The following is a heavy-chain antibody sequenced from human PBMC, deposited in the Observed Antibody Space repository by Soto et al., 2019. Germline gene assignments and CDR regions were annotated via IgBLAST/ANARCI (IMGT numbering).Heavy chain of an antibody. CDR2: IIPIFGTA. CDR3: ARRATVTKMPGWFDP. D-gene: IGHD4-17*01. CDR1: GGTFSSYA. J-gene: IGHJ5*02. Sequence: SVKVSCKASGGTFSSYAISWVRQAPGQGLEWMGGIIPIFGTANYAQKFQGRVTITADESTSTAYMELSSLRSEDTAVYYCARRATVTKMPGWFDPWGQGTLVTVSS. V-gene: IGHV1-69*13.